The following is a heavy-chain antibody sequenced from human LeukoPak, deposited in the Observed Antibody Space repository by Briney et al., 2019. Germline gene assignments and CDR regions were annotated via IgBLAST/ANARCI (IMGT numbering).Heavy chain of an antibody. J-gene: IGHJ4*02. CDR2: ISSSGGYI. D-gene: IGHD6-13*01. CDR1: GFSLSSYT. Sequence: GRSLRLSCAASGFSLSSYTMSWVRQAPGKGLEWVSSISSSGGYIYYADSVKGRFTISRDNAKDSLSLQMHSLRPNDTAVYYCARGTAAGHDYWGQGTLVTVSS. CDR3: ARGTAAGHDY. V-gene: IGHV3-21*01.